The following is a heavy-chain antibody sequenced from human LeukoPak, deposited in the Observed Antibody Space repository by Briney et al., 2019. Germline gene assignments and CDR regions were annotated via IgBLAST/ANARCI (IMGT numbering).Heavy chain of an antibody. CDR1: GFTFSSYW. Sequence: PGGSLRLSCAASGFTFSSYWMHWVRQAPGKGLVWVSRINSDGSSTSYADSVKGRFTISRDNAKNTLYLQMNSLRAEDTAVYYCARTLRQLWFGVWGSGHAFDIWGQGTMVTVSS. J-gene: IGHJ3*02. CDR2: INSDGSST. CDR3: ARTLRQLWFGVWGSGHAFDI. D-gene: IGHD5-18*01. V-gene: IGHV3-74*01.